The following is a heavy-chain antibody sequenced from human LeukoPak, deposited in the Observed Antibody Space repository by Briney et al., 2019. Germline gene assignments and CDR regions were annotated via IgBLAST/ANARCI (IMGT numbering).Heavy chain of an antibody. D-gene: IGHD6-19*01. CDR2: IYYTGKI. V-gene: IGHV4-59*08. Sequence: SETLSLTCAVSGGSINSHYWGWIRQPPGKGLQWIGDIYYTGKINYNPSLKSRVTITLDTSKDHLSLNLTSVLAAAQAIYYCVRRDTGWNYFDYWGQGILVTVSS. CDR3: VRRDTGWNYFDY. J-gene: IGHJ4*02. CDR1: GGSINSHY.